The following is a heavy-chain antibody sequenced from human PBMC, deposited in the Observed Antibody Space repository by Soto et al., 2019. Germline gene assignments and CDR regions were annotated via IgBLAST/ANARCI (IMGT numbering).Heavy chain of an antibody. D-gene: IGHD5-12*01. V-gene: IGHV3-66*01. Sequence: APGKGLEWVSVIYSGGSTYYAESVKGRFTISRDNLKNTLYLQMNSLRAEDTAVYYCARDSGYVQNYFDYWGQGTLVTVSS. CDR2: IYSGGST. CDR3: ARDSGYVQNYFDY. J-gene: IGHJ4*02.